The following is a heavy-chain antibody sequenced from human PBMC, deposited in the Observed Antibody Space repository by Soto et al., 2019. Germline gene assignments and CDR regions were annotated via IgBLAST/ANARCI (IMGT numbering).Heavy chain of an antibody. J-gene: IGHJ5*02. CDR1: GYTFSSYY. CDR3: ARGFRVAATRWWFDP. V-gene: IGHV1-18*04. Sequence: GASVKVSCKASGYTFSSYYMNWVRQAPGQGLEWMGWISTYNGNTNYAQKLQGRVTMTTDTSTSTAYMELRSLRSDDTAVYYCARGFRVAATRWWFDPWGQGTLVTVSS. CDR2: ISTYNGNT. D-gene: IGHD2-15*01.